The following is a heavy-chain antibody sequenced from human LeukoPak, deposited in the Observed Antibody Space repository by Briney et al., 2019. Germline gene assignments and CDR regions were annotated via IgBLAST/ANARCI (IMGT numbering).Heavy chain of an antibody. D-gene: IGHD2-21*02. CDR2: INSDGSEG. V-gene: IGHV3-7*01. Sequence: GGSLRLSCAVSGFTFSGFWMSWSRQAPGKGLEWVASINSDGSEGYYADVAKGRFTISRDNAKNSLYLQINSLRAEDTAVYYCAREGAAYCGGDCYSNHMDVWGQGTTVTVSS. J-gene: IGHJ6*02. CDR1: GFTFSGFW. CDR3: AREGAAYCGGDCYSNHMDV.